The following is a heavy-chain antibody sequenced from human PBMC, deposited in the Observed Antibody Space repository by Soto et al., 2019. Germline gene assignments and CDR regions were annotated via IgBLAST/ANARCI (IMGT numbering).Heavy chain of an antibody. CDR2: INHSGST. Sequence: QVQLQQWGAGLLKPSETLSLTCAVYGGSFSGYYWSWIRQPPGKGLEWIGEINHSGSTNYNPSLKSRVTISVDTSKTQFSLKLYSVTAADTAVYYCAREETAVAGTGWFDPWGQGTLVTVSS. D-gene: IGHD6-19*01. J-gene: IGHJ5*02. CDR1: GGSFSGYY. CDR3: AREETAVAGTGWFDP. V-gene: IGHV4-34*01.